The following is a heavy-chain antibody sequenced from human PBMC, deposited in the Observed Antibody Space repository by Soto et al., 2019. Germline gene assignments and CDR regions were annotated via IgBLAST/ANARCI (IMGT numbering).Heavy chain of an antibody. CDR2: IDPSDSYT. J-gene: IGHJ2*01. CDR3: FLMRRRPPRSTLFPTRRSSDL. Sequence: RGESLKISCKGSGYTVTDYWISWVRQMPGKGMEWMGRIDPSDSYTSNSPSFQGHVTISADTSINTAYMQWSSLKASDTAMYFFFLMRRRPPRSTLFPTRRSSDL. V-gene: IGHV5-10-1*01. D-gene: IGHD1-1*01. CDR1: GYTVTDYW.